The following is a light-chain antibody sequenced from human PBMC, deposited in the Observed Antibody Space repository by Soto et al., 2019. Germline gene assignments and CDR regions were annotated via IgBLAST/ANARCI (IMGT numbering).Light chain of an antibody. CDR1: SIDVGCYNY. CDR3: SSYTSNSTYV. CDR2: HVS. V-gene: IGLV2-14*03. Sequence: QSVLTQPASVSGAPRQSIGILCPGTSIDVGCYNYVSWYQHYPGKAPKLVIYHVSNRPSGVSNRFSGYKSGNSASLTISGLQAEDEADYYCSSYTSNSTYVFGTGTKVTVL. J-gene: IGLJ1*01.